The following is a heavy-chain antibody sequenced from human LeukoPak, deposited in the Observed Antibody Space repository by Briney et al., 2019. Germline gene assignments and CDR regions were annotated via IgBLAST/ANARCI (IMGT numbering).Heavy chain of an antibody. V-gene: IGHV4-59*01. Sequence: PSETLSLTCTVSGGSISSYYWSWIRQPPGKGLEWIGYIYYSGTTNYNPSLKSRVTISVDTSKSQFSLKLSSVTAADTAAYYCARGVYIAAAQYGYWGQGTLVTVSS. CDR2: IYYSGTT. CDR3: ARGVYIAAAQYGY. J-gene: IGHJ4*02. CDR1: GGSISSYY. D-gene: IGHD6-13*01.